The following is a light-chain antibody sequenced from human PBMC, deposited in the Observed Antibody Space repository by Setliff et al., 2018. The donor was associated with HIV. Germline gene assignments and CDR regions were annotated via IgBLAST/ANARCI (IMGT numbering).Light chain of an antibody. CDR2: GNN. J-gene: IGLJ1*01. Sequence: ALAQPPSVSGAPGQRVTISCTGSSSNIGAGYDVHWYQQLPGTAPKLLIYGNNNGPSGAPDRFSGSKSGTSASLAITGLQAEDEADYYCQSYDSSLSGYVFGTGTKVTV. CDR3: QSYDSSLSGYV. CDR1: SSNIGAGYD. V-gene: IGLV1-40*01.